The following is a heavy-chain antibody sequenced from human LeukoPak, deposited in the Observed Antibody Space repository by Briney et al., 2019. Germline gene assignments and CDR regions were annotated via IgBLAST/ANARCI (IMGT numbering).Heavy chain of an antibody. CDR3: ARLMDYYDSSGYPFYAFDI. V-gene: IGHV4-59*08. J-gene: IGHJ3*02. D-gene: IGHD3-22*01. CDR1: GGSISSYY. Sequence: SETLSLTCTVSGGSISSYYWSWIRQPPGKGLEWIGYIYYSGSTNYNPSLKSRVTISVDTPKNQFSLKLSSVTAADTAVYYCARLMDYYDSSGYPFYAFDIWGQGTMVTVSS. CDR2: IYYSGST.